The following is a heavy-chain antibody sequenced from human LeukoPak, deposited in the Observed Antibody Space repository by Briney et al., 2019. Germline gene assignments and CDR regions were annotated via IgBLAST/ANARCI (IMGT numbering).Heavy chain of an antibody. V-gene: IGHV4-59*08. Sequence: PSETLPLTCSISGDSIRRNYWSWIRQPPGKGLEWIGYIHYSGNTNYNPSLKSRVSISVDTSKNQFSLKLTSVTAADTAVYYCAAYRSGTHYNSYYFDDWGQGTLVTVSS. CDR2: IHYSGNT. CDR1: GDSIRRNY. D-gene: IGHD3-10*01. J-gene: IGHJ4*02. CDR3: AAYRSGTHYNSYYFDD.